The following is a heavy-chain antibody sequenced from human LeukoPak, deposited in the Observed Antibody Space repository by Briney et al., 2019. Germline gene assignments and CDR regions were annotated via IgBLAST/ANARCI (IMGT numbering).Heavy chain of an antibody. CDR1: GGSISSGGYY. D-gene: IGHD3-10*01. CDR3: ARVWFGGNNWFDP. V-gene: IGHV4-31*03. CDR2: IYYSGST. Sequence: SETLSLTCTVSGGSISSGGYYWSWIRQHPGKGLEWIGYIYYSGSTYYNPSLKSRVTISVDTSKNQFSLKLSSVTAADTAVYYCARVWFGGNNWFDPGGQGTLVTVSS. J-gene: IGHJ5*02.